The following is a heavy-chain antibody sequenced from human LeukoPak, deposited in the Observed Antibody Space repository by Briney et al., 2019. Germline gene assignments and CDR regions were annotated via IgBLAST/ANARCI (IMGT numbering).Heavy chain of an antibody. V-gene: IGHV3-53*01. Sequence: GGSLRLSCAASGFTVSSNYMSWVRQAPGKGLEWVSVIYSCGSTYYADTVKGRFTISRDNSKKTLYLKMNSLRAEDTAVYYCARVYKWLVLTFYYYYMDVWGKGTTVTVSS. CDR3: ARVYKWLVLTFYYYYMDV. CDR1: GFTVSSNY. J-gene: IGHJ6*03. D-gene: IGHD6-19*01. CDR2: IYSCGST.